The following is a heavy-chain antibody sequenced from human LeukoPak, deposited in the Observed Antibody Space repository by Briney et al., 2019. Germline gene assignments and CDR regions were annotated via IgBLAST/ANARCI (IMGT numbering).Heavy chain of an antibody. CDR3: ARATDVVLVVTATDAFAT. Sequence: GGSLRLSCAASGFTFSSYEMNWVRQAPGKGLEWVSYISSSGSTKYYPAFVKGRFTISRDNVKNSLYLQMNILAAEDTAVYYLARATDVVLVVTATDAFATCGQGAIVTVSS. CDR2: ISSSGSTK. D-gene: IGHD2-15*01. CDR1: GFTFSSYE. J-gene: IGHJ3*02. V-gene: IGHV3-48*03.